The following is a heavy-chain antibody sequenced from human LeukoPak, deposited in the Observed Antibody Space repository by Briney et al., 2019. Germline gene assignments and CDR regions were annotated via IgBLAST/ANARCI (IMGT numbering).Heavy chain of an antibody. CDR2: INPNSGGT. Sequence: GASVKVSCEASGYTFTGYYMHWVRQAPGQGLEWMGWINPNSGGTNYAQKFQGRVTMTRDTSISTAYMELSRLRSDDTAVYYCARPLRQYYYDSSGYYSWDYWGQGTLVTVSS. V-gene: IGHV1-2*02. D-gene: IGHD3-22*01. CDR3: ARPLRQYYYDSSGYYSWDY. J-gene: IGHJ4*02. CDR1: GYTFTGYY.